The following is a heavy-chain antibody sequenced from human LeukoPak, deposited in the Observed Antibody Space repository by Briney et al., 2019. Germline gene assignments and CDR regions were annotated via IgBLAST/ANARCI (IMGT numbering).Heavy chain of an antibody. CDR2: IYFSGTT. V-gene: IGHV4-59*08. CDR3: ARRRAEGGSNGHYNWFDP. CDR1: GDSINAYY. J-gene: IGHJ5*02. D-gene: IGHD6-13*01. Sequence: PSETLSLNCTVYGDSINAYYWGWIRQPPGKGLEWIGYIYFSGTTKYTPSLESPVTISVDTFKNQFSLKLSSVPPADTAVYYCARRRAEGGSNGHYNWFDPWGRGILVTVSS.